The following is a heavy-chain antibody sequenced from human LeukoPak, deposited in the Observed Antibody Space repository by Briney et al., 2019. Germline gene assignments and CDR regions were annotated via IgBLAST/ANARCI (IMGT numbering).Heavy chain of an antibody. Sequence: GGSLRLSCAASGFTLSSYWMHWVRQAPGKGLVWVSRINSDGSSTSYADSVKGRFTISRDNAKNTLYLQMNSLRAEDTAVYYCARRTYSYVDDAFDIWGQGTMVTVSS. V-gene: IGHV3-74*01. J-gene: IGHJ3*02. CDR3: ARRTYSYVDDAFDI. D-gene: IGHD5-18*01. CDR1: GFTLSSYW. CDR2: INSDGSST.